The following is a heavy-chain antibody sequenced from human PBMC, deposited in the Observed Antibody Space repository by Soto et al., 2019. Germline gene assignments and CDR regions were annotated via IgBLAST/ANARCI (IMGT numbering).Heavy chain of an antibody. CDR2: IYYSGST. CDR1: GGSVSSRSYY. Sequence: PSETVSLTCTVSGGSVSSRSYYWSWIRQPPGKGLEWIGYIYYSGSTNYNPSLKIRVTISVDTSKNQFSLKLSSVTAADMAVYYCAGLYQRHGIDYWGQGTLVTVSS. CDR3: AGLYQRHGIDY. J-gene: IGHJ4*02. D-gene: IGHD2-2*01. V-gene: IGHV4-61*01.